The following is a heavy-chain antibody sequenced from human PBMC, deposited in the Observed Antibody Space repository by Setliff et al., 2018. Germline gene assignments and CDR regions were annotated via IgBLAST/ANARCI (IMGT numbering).Heavy chain of an antibody. V-gene: IGHV4-39*07. D-gene: IGHD3-10*01. CDR3: ARVDFTMLQGVLGQ. Sequence: SETLTLTCTVSGGSISSSSYYWGWIRQPPGKGLEWLGSVYFSGYTYYNTSLSGRVTISIDTSKNQFSLRLTSVTAADTAVYYCARVDFTMLQGVLGQWVQGTLGTVSS. J-gene: IGHJ1*01. CDR1: GGSISSSSYY. CDR2: VYFSGYT.